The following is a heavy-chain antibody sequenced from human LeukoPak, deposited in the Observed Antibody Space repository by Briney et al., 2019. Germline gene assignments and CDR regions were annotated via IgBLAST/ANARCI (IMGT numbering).Heavy chain of an antibody. CDR1: GGTFINYS. D-gene: IGHD5-12*01. CDR2: IIPIFGTA. CDR3: ARDSGYSGYDCAY. Sequence: ASVRVSCKASGGTFINYSISWVRQAPGQGREWMGGIIPIFGTANYAQKFQGRVTITADESTSTAYMELSSLRSEDTAVYYCARDSGYSGYDCAYWGQGTLVTVSS. J-gene: IGHJ4*02. V-gene: IGHV1-69*13.